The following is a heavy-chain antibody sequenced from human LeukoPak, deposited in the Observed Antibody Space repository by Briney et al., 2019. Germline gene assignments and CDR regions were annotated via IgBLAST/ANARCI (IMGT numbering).Heavy chain of an antibody. CDR2: LYYTGST. CDR1: GGSVSDYY. Sequence: SETLSLTCTVSGGSVSDYYWSWIRQSPGKGLEWIGYLYYTGSTSYNPSLKSRVTISADTSKNQFSLKLNSVTAADTAVYYCATRKLGNDYWGQGTLVTVSA. CDR3: ATRKLGNDY. D-gene: IGHD7-27*01. V-gene: IGHV4-59*02. J-gene: IGHJ4*02.